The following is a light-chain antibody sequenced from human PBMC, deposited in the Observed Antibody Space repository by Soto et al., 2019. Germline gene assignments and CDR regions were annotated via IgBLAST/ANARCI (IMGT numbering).Light chain of an antibody. CDR1: SSDVGGYNY. CDR3: SSYTSRSTEV. J-gene: IGLJ2*01. CDR2: DDS. Sequence: QSALTQPASVSGAPGQSITISCTGTSSDVGGYNYVSWYQQHPGKAPKLMIYDDSNRPSGVANRFSGSKSGNTASLTISGLQAEDEADYYCSSYTSRSTEVFGGGTKLTVL. V-gene: IGLV2-14*01.